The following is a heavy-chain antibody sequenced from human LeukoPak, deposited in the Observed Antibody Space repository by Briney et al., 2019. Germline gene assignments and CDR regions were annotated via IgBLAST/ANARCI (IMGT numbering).Heavy chain of an antibody. Sequence: SVKVSCKASGGTFSSYAISWVRQAPGQGLEWMGGIIPIFGTANYAQKFQGRVTITADESTSTAYMELSSLRSEDTAVYYCATTNLAYCGGDCYAKYYFDYWGQGTLVTVSS. J-gene: IGHJ4*02. V-gene: IGHV1-69*13. CDR2: IIPIFGTA. CDR3: ATTNLAYCGGDCYAKYYFDY. D-gene: IGHD2-21*02. CDR1: GGTFSSYA.